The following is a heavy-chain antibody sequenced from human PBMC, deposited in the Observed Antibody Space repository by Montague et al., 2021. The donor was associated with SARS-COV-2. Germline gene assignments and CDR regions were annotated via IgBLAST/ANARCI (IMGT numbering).Heavy chain of an antibody. D-gene: IGHD2-2*02. CDR3: ARLGEGVVPAPILGVGPYYSYCYMDV. CDR2: INHSGSA. J-gene: IGHJ6*03. V-gene: IGHV4-34*01. CDR1: GGSFSGYY. Sequence: SETLSLTCAVYGGSFSGYYWNWIRQPPGKGLEWIGEINHSGSANYNPSLKRRVTISVDTSKNQFSLKLNSVTAADTAVYYCARLGEGVVPAPILGVGPYYSYCYMDVWGQGATVTVSS.